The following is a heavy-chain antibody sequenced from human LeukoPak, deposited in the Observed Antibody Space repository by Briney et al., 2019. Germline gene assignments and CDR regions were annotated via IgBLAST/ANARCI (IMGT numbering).Heavy chain of an antibody. Sequence: SETLSLTRTVSGGSMNTYFWSWIRQPPGKGLGWMGYVYHTGSTTYKPSLKSRITISVDTSKNQFSLKLTSVTAADTAVYYCARVAWSGSYVNYSYMDVWGKGTTVTVSS. J-gene: IGHJ6*03. CDR3: ARVAWSGSYVNYSYMDV. CDR1: GGSMNTYF. D-gene: IGHD3-16*01. V-gene: IGHV4-59*01. CDR2: VYHTGST.